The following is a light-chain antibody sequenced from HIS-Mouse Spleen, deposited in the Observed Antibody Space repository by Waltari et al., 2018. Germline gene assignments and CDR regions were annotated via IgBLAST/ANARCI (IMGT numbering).Light chain of an antibody. CDR2: EDS. CDR1: ALPKKY. Sequence: SYELTQPPSVSVSPGQTARITCSGDALPKKYASWYQQKSGQAPVLVIYEDSKRPSGIPERFSGSSSGTMATLTISGAQVEDEADYHCYSTDSSGNHRVFGGGTKLTVL. J-gene: IGLJ2*01. V-gene: IGLV3-10*01. CDR3: YSTDSSGNHRV.